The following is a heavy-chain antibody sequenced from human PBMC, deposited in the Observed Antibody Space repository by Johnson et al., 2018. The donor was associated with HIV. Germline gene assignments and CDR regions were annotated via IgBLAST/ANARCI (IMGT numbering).Heavy chain of an antibody. CDR3: AKARSSGQGAFDI. J-gene: IGHJ3*02. Sequence: QVQLVESGGGVVQPGRSLRVSCAASGFTFSSYAMHWVRQAPGQGLEWVAVISYDGSNKYYADSVKGRFTISRDNSENTLYLQMNSLRAEDTAVYYCAKARSSGQGAFDIWGQGTLVTVSS. CDR1: GFTFSSYA. V-gene: IGHV3-30-3*01. CDR2: ISYDGSNK. D-gene: IGHD6-19*01.